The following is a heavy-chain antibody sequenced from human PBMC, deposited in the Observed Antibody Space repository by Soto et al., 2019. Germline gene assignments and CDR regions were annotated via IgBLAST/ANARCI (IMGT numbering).Heavy chain of an antibody. CDR3: AKDRGALRWSEEHYYFDY. V-gene: IGHV3-30*18. CDR1: FTFSSYA. CDR2: ILYDGSKK. J-gene: IGHJ4*02. Sequence: FTFSSYAMSWVRQAPGKGLEWVAVILYDGSKKYYADSMKGRFTISRDNSKNTLYLQMDSLRAEDTAVYYCAKDRGALRWSEEHYYFDYWGRGALVTVSS. D-gene: IGHD4-17*01.